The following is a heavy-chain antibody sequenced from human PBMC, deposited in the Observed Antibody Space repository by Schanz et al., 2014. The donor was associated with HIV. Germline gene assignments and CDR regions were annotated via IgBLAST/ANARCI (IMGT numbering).Heavy chain of an antibody. CDR2: ISTYNGNP. V-gene: IGHV1-18*01. D-gene: IGHD6-13*01. CDR3: ARRYSSSWYYFDS. J-gene: IGHJ4*02. CDR1: GYTFINYG. Sequence: QVQLVQSGAEVKKPGASVKVSCKASGYTFINYGITWVRQAPGQGLEWLGWISTYNGNPNYAQKFQGRVTMTTDTSTSTVYLELRSLRSDDTAMYYCARRYSSSWYYFDSWGQGTLVTVSS.